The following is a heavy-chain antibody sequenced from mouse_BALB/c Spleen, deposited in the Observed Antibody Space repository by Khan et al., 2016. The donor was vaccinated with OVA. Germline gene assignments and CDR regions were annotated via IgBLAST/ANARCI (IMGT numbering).Heavy chain of an antibody. CDR1: GYAFTNYL. CDR2: INPGSGGT. CDR3: ARRYDGYPFAY. V-gene: IGHV1-54*03. J-gene: IGHJ3*01. Sequence: VQLQQSGAELVRPEASVKVSCKASGYAFTNYLIEWVKQRPGQGLEWIGVINPGSGGTNYNEKFKGKAILTADKSSSTAYMQLNSLTSDDSAVCFCARRYDGYPFAYWGQGTLVTVSA. D-gene: IGHD2-3*01.